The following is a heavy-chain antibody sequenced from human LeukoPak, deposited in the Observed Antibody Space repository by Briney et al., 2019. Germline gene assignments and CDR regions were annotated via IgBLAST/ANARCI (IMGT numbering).Heavy chain of an antibody. CDR2: IRYDESNR. Sequence: GGSLRLSCAASGFTFSSYGMHWVRQAPGKGLEWVALIRYDESNRYYADSVKGRFTISRDNSKDTLYLQMNSLRAEDTAVYYCAIAARGMDVWGKRTTVTVSS. CDR1: GFTFSSYG. CDR3: AIAARGMDV. J-gene: IGHJ6*03. V-gene: IGHV3-30*02.